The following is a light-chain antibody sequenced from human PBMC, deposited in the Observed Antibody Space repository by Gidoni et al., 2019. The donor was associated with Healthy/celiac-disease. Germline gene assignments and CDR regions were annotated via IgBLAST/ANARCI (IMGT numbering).Light chain of an antibody. CDR2: GAS. CDR1: QSVFTN. CDR3: QQYNSWPKT. J-gene: IGKJ3*01. Sequence: EIVMTQSPATLSVSPGESATLSCRASQSVFTNLAWYQQKPGQAPRLLIYGASIGVTGFPARFSGSGSGTEFTLTISSLQSEDFAVYYCQQYNSWPKTFGPGTKVDIK. V-gene: IGKV3-15*01.